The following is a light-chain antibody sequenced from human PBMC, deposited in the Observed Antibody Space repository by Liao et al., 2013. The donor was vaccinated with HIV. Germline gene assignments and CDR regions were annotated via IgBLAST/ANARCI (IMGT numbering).Light chain of an antibody. CDR1: KLGDKY. Sequence: SYELTQPPSVSVSPGQTASITCSGDKLGDKYACWYQQKPGQSPVLVIYQDSDRPSGIPERFSGSNSGNTATLTISRVEAGDEADFYCQVWDSRSDRQVFGSGTKVTVL. CDR3: QVWDSRSDRQV. V-gene: IGLV3-1*01. CDR2: QDS. J-gene: IGLJ1*01.